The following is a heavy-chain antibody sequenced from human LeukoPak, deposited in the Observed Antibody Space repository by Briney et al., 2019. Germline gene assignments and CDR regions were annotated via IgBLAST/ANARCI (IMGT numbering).Heavy chain of an antibody. CDR3: ARDRGPYDFWSGYPHNWFDP. V-gene: IGHV4-30-2*01. CDR2: IYHSGST. J-gene: IGHJ5*02. CDR1: GGSISSGGYY. D-gene: IGHD3-3*01. Sequence: PSETLSLTCTVSGGSISSGGYYWSWIRRPPGKGLEWIGYIYHSGSTYYNPSLKSRVTISVDRSKNQFSLKLSSVTAADTAVYYCARDRGPYDFWSGYPHNWFDPWGQGTLVTVSS.